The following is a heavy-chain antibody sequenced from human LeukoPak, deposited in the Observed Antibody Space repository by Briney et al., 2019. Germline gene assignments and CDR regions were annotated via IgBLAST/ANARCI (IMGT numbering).Heavy chain of an antibody. V-gene: IGHV3-23*01. CDR3: EKERAYYDSSGFLRGYYFDY. J-gene: IGHJ4*02. Sequence: GGSLRLSCAASGFTFSNCAMSWVRQAPGKGLEWVSSLSDSGDSTYYADSVKGRFTVSRDNSKNTLYLQMNSLRAEDTAVYYCEKERAYYDSSGFLRGYYFDYWGQGTLVTVSS. CDR1: GFTFSNCA. D-gene: IGHD3-22*01. CDR2: LSDSGDST.